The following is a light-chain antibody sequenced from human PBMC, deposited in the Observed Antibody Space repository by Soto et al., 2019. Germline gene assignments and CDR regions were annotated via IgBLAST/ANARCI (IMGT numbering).Light chain of an antibody. CDR3: QQSYSRPLT. V-gene: IGKV1-39*01. J-gene: IGKJ3*01. CDR2: GAS. CDR1: QYISSY. Sequence: DMQMTQSPSSLSASVGDRVTITCRASQYISSYVNWYQQKPGKAPKFLIYGASDLQRGVPSRFSGSGSGTDFTLTINSLQPEDFVTYYCQQSYSRPLTFGPGTKLDIK.